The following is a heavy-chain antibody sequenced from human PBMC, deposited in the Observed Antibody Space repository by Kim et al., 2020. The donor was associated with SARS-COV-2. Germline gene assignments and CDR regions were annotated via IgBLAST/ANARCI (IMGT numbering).Heavy chain of an antibody. Sequence: GSSTQYADAVNGRFPISRDNAKKSLSLQMNRLTPEDTAVYYCVREPASWGQGTLVTVSS. CDR2: GSST. J-gene: IGHJ5*02. CDR3: VREPAS. V-gene: IGHV3-11*01.